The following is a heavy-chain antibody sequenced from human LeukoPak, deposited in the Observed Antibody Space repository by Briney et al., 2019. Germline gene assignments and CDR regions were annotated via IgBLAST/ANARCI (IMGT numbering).Heavy chain of an antibody. D-gene: IGHD3-22*01. Sequence: SETLSLTCTVSGGSISSSSYYWGWIRQPPGKGLEWIGSIYYSGSTYYNPSLKSRVTISVDTSKNQFSLKLSSVTAADTAVYYCARVRTEYYYDRWGQGTLVTVSS. CDR1: GGSISSSSYY. J-gene: IGHJ1*01. V-gene: IGHV4-39*07. CDR3: ARVRTEYYYDR. CDR2: IYYSGST.